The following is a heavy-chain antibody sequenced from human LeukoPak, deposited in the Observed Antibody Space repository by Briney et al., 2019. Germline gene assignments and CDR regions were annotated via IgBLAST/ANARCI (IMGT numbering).Heavy chain of an antibody. Sequence: GASVKVSCKASGYTFTGYYMHWVRQAPGQGLEWMGWINPNSGGTNYAQKFQGRVTMTRDTSISTAYMELSRLRSDDTAVYYCARSLQSVGRDTAMVPSSGYWGQGTLVTVSS. J-gene: IGHJ4*02. CDR1: GYTFTGYY. V-gene: IGHV1-2*02. CDR3: ARSLQSVGRDTAMVPSSGY. CDR2: INPNSGGT. D-gene: IGHD5-18*01.